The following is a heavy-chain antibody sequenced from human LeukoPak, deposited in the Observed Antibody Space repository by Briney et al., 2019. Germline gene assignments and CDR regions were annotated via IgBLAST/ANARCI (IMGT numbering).Heavy chain of an antibody. D-gene: IGHD1-26*01. J-gene: IGHJ4*02. CDR1: GGSISSGSYY. Sequence: SGTLSLTCTVSGGSISSGSYYWSWIRQPAGKGLEWIGRIYTSGSTNYNPSLKSRVTISVDTSKNQFSLKLSSVTAADTAVYYCAASGSYDAPGLDYWGQGTLVTVSS. CDR2: IYTSGST. CDR3: AASGSYDAPGLDY. V-gene: IGHV4-61*02.